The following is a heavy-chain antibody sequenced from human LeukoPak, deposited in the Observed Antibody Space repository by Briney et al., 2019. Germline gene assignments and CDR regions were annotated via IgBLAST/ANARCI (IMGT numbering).Heavy chain of an antibody. Sequence: SETLSLTCTVSGGSISSGGYYWSWIRQHPGKGLEWIGYIYYSGSTYYNPSLKSRVTISVDTSKNQFSLKLSSVTAAATAVYYCASAYYFSARWFDPWGQGTLVTVSS. V-gene: IGHV4-31*03. J-gene: IGHJ5*02. CDR3: ASAYYFSARWFDP. CDR2: IYYSGST. CDR1: GGSISSGGYY. D-gene: IGHD3-10*01.